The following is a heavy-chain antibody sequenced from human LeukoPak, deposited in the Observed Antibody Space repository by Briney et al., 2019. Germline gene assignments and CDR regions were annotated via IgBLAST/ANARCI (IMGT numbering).Heavy chain of an antibody. Sequence: LPGGSLRLSCAGSGFTLSTYAMSWVRQAPGKGLEWVSGISSGGKATFYTDSVEGHFTISRDNSKNSLYLQMNSLRAEDTALHYCAILVGGPDDSWGQGTLVTVSS. CDR1: GFTLSTYA. V-gene: IGHV3-23*01. J-gene: IGHJ4*02. CDR3: AILVGGPDDS. CDR2: ISSGGKAT.